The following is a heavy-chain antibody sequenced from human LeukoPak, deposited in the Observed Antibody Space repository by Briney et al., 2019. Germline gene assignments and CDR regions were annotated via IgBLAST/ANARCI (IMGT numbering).Heavy chain of an antibody. CDR3: AKDLAAAGTEYFQH. CDR1: GFSFSAYT. J-gene: IGHJ1*01. D-gene: IGHD6-13*01. Sequence: GGSLRLSCAAPGFSFSAYTMSWVRQAPGKGLEWVSAINGGDATSYADSVRGRFIISRDNSKNTLYLQMDSLRAEDTAVYYCAKDLAAAGTEYFQHWGQGTLVTVSS. CDR2: INGGDAT. V-gene: IGHV3-23*01.